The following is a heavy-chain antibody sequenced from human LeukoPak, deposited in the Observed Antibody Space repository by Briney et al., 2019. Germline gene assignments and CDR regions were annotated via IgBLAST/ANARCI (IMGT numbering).Heavy chain of an antibody. V-gene: IGHV4-31*03. J-gene: IGHJ4*02. Sequence: PSQTLSLTCTVSGGSISSGGNYWSWIRQHPGKGLEWIVYIYYSGNTYYNPSLKSRVTISVDTSKNQFSLRLSSVTAADTAVYYCARHISYYYDSSGYGSHFDYWGQGTLVTVSS. CDR1: GGSISSGGNY. CDR3: ARHISYYYDSSGYGSHFDY. D-gene: IGHD3-22*01. CDR2: IYYSGNT.